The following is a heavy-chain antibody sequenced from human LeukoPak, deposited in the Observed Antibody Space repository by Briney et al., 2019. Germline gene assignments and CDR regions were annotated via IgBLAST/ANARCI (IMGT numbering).Heavy chain of an antibody. CDR2: IYYSGST. CDR3: ARAGQLAYCGGDCYSESYFDY. J-gene: IGHJ4*02. Sequence: SETLSLTCAVSGGSISSGDYYWSWIRQPPGKGLEWIGFIYYSGSTYYNPSLKSRVTISVDTSKNQFSLKLSSVTAADTAVYYCARAGQLAYCGGDCYSESYFDYWGQGTLVTVSS. V-gene: IGHV4-30-4*01. D-gene: IGHD2-21*02. CDR1: GGSISSGDYY.